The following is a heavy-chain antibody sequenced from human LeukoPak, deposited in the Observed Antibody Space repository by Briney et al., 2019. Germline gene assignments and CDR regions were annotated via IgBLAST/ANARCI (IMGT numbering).Heavy chain of an antibody. CDR3: ARGLLYYYDSSGYLEFDY. V-gene: IGHV3-21*01. Sequence: GGSLRLSCAASGFTFSSYSMNWVRQAPGKGLEWVSSISSSSSYIYYADSVKGRFTISRDNAKNSLYLQMNSLRAEDTAVYYCARGLLYYYDSSGYLEFDYWGQGILVTVSS. CDR2: ISSSSSYI. CDR1: GFTFSSYS. J-gene: IGHJ4*02. D-gene: IGHD3-22*01.